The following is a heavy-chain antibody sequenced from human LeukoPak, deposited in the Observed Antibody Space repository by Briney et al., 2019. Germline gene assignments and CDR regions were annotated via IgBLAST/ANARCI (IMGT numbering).Heavy chain of an antibody. J-gene: IGHJ4*02. D-gene: IGHD5-18*01. V-gene: IGHV4-34*01. CDR3: ARVNGYSYGYYFDY. Sequence: SETLSLTCAVYGGSSRADYWSWIPQPPGKGLEWIGEINHSGSTNYNPSLKSRVTISVDTSKNQFSLKLSSVTAADTAVYYCARVNGYSYGYYFDYWGQGTMVTVCS. CDR2: INHSGST. CDR1: GGSSRADY.